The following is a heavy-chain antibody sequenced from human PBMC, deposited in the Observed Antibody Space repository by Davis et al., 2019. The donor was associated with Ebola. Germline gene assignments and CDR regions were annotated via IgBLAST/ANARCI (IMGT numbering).Heavy chain of an antibody. V-gene: IGHV4-39*02. CDR2: IYYSGST. CDR1: GGSISSSSYY. CDR3: AREAIFGVVIILPHNWFDP. D-gene: IGHD3-3*01. Sequence: SETLSLTCTVSGGSISSSSYYWGWIRQPPGKGLEWIGSIYYSGSTYYNPSLKSRVTISVDTSKNQFSLKLSSVTAADTAVYYCAREAIFGVVIILPHNWFDPWGQGTLVTVSS. J-gene: IGHJ5*02.